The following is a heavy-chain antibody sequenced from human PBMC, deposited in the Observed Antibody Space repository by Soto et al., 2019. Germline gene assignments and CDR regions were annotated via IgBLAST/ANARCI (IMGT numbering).Heavy chain of an antibody. CDR2: IWYDGSNK. CDR1: GFTFSSYG. CDR3: ARDLKPYYYYYYGMDV. Sequence: GGSLRLSCAASGFTFSSYGMHWVRQAPGKGLEWVAVIWYDGSNKYYADSVKGRFTISRDNSKNTLYLQMNSPRAEDTAVYYCARDLKPYYYYYYGMDVWGQGTTVTVSS. V-gene: IGHV3-33*01. J-gene: IGHJ6*02.